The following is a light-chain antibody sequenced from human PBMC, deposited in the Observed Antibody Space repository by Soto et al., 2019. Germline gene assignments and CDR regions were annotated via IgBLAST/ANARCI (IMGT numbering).Light chain of an antibody. Sequence: DIQMTQSPSTLSASVGDRVTIACRASQSVNTWLAWYQKKPGKPPKLLIYDASSLQSGVPSRFSGSGSGTEFTLTISSLQPDDFATYYCQQYENLPTFGQGTRLEIK. V-gene: IGKV1-5*01. CDR1: QSVNTW. CDR2: DAS. J-gene: IGKJ5*01. CDR3: QQYENLPT.